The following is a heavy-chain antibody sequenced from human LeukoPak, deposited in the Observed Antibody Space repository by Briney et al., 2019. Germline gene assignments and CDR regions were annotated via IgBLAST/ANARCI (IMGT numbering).Heavy chain of an antibody. V-gene: IGHV4-39*01. D-gene: IGHD3-22*01. CDR3: ARLFLHYYDSSGYYYDY. CDR1: GGSISSSSYY. CDR2: IYYSGST. J-gene: IGHJ4*02. Sequence: SETLSLTCTVSGGSISSSSYYWGWIRQPPGKGLEWIGSIYYSGSTYYNPSLKSRVTISVDTSKNQFSLKLSSVTAADTAVYYCARLFLHYYDSSGYYYDYWGQGTLVTVSS.